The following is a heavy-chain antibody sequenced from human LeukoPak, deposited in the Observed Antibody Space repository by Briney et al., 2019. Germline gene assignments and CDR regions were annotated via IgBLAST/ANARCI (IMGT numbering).Heavy chain of an antibody. CDR3: ARGGSLVRSSWYVLFDY. D-gene: IGHD6-13*01. J-gene: IGHJ4*02. CDR1: GGSISSSSYY. V-gene: IGHV4-39*07. Sequence: SETLSLACTVSGGSISSSSYYWGWIRQPPGKGLEWIGSIYYSGSTYYNPSLKSRVTISVDTSKNQFSLKLSSVTAADTAVYYCARGGSLVRSSWYVLFDYWGQGTLVTVSS. CDR2: IYYSGST.